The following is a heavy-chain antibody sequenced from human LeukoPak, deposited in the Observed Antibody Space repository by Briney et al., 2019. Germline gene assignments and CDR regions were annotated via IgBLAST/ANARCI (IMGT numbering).Heavy chain of an antibody. CDR1: GFTFSSYW. D-gene: IGHD3-22*01. V-gene: IGHV3-7*01. J-gene: IGHJ4*02. CDR2: IKQDGSEK. Sequence: GGSPRLSCAASGFTFSSYWMSWVRQAPGKGLEWVANIKQDGSEKHYVDSVKGRFTISRDNAKKSLFLHMNSLRVEDTAVYYCTTDFSIVVVTSPDDYWGQGTLVTVSS. CDR3: TTDFSIVVVTSPDDY.